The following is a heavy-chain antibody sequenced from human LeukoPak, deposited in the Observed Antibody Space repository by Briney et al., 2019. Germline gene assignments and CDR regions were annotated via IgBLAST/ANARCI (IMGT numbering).Heavy chain of an antibody. CDR3: AKDLYYYDSSGKTPVDY. V-gene: IGHV3-30*18. D-gene: IGHD3-22*01. Sequence: GRSLRLSCAASGFTFSRYGMHWVRQAPGKGLEWVAVISYDGSNKYYADSVKGRFTISRDNSKNTLYLQMNSLRAEDTAVYYCAKDLYYYDSSGKTPVDYWGQGTLVTVSS. CDR2: ISYDGSNK. CDR1: GFTFSRYG. J-gene: IGHJ4*02.